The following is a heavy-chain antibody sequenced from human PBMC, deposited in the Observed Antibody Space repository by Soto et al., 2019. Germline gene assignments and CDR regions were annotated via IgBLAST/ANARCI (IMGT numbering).Heavy chain of an antibody. CDR2: IYSSGTA. CDR1: GGSISNYY. V-gene: IGHV4-59*08. CDR3: ARWGAGHDY. Sequence: QVQLQESGPGLVKPSETLSLTCAVSGGSISNYYWTWIRQPPGKGLEWIGYIYSSGTANYNPSLKSRVTMSADTSKNQFSLRLSSVTAADTAVYYCARWGAGHDYWGQGTLVTVSS. J-gene: IGHJ4*02. D-gene: IGHD3-16*01.